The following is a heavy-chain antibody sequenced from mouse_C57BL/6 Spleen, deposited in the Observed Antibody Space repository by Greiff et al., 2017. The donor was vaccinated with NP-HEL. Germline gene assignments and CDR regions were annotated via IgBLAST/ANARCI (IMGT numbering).Heavy chain of an antibody. Sequence: QVQLQQPGAELVKPGASVKLSCKASGYTFTSYWMHWVKQRPGQGLEWIGMIHPNSGSTNYNEKFKSKATLTVDKSSSTAYMQLSSLTSEDSAVYYCARERNTAQASYYAMDYWGQGTSVTVSS. CDR3: ARERNTAQASYYAMDY. CDR2: IHPNSGST. CDR1: GYTFTSYW. D-gene: IGHD3-2*02. V-gene: IGHV1-64*01. J-gene: IGHJ4*01.